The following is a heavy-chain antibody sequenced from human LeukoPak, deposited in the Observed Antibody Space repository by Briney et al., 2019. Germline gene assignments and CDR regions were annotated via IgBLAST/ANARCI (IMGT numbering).Heavy chain of an antibody. J-gene: IGHJ4*02. CDR2: FNPEDGET. V-gene: IGHV1-24*01. Sequence: ASVKVSCKTSGYSFTDYIIAWVRQAPGQGLEWMGGFNPEDGETFYAQKFQGRVNMTEDTSTDTAYMELSSLSYDDTAVYYCATDGAGDYLNHWGQETLVTVSS. CDR3: ATDGAGDYLNH. D-gene: IGHD4-17*01. CDR1: GYSFTDYI.